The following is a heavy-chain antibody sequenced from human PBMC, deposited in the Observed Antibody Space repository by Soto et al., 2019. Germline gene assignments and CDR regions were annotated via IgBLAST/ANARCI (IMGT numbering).Heavy chain of an antibody. V-gene: IGHV3-23*01. CDR2: MSGSGGTA. J-gene: IGHJ4*02. CDR1: GFTFSSYA. Sequence: EVQLLESGGGLVQPGGSLRLSCAASGFTFSSYAMSWVRQAPGKGLEWVSGMSGSGGTAYYRDSGKGRFTISRDNSKQTLYLQMNSLRAEDTARYYCAKGPIFGVENIYDYWGQGTLVTVSS. D-gene: IGHD3-3*01. CDR3: AKGPIFGVENIYDY.